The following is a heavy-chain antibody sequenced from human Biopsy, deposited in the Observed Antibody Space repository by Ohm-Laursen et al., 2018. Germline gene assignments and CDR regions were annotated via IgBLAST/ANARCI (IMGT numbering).Heavy chain of an antibody. D-gene: IGHD3/OR15-3a*01. V-gene: IGHV4-59*08. Sequence: TLSLTCTVSGGSITADFWTWIRQTPGERLEWIGYRFHSGSPMYNPSLKSQVTISVDTSKSQFSLTLTSVTAADTAVYYCVRLNRRGNIIFFDYWGQGSLVTVSS. CDR1: GGSITADF. CDR3: VRLNRRGNIIFFDY. CDR2: RFHSGSP. J-gene: IGHJ4*02.